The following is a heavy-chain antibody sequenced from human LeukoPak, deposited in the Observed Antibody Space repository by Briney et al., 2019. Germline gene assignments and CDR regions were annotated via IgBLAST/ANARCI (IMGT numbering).Heavy chain of an antibody. V-gene: IGHV4-4*07. CDR2: LYTSGST. J-gene: IGHJ5*02. CDR3: ARTPIPLGYCSGGSCYGWFDP. Sequence: PSETLSLTCTVSGGSISGYYWSWIRQPAGKGLEWIGRLYTSGSTNYHPPLASRVTMAVDTSQNHFSLKLSSVTAADTAVYYCARTPIPLGYCSGGSCYGWFDPWGQGTLVTVSS. D-gene: IGHD2-15*01. CDR1: GGSISGYY.